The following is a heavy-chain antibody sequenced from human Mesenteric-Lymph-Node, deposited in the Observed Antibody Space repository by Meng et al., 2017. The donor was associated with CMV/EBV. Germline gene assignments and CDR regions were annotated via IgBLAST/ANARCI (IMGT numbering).Heavy chain of an antibody. J-gene: IGHJ4*02. CDR2: INPSSGST. V-gene: IGHV1-46*01. CDR1: GYTFTSYY. CDR3: ARLSAEATPYYFDY. Sequence: ASVQVSCKASGYTFTSYYVHWVRQAPGQGLEWMGIINPSSGSTTYVQKFQGRVTMTRDTSTSTLYMELSSLRSDDTAVYYCARLSAEATPYYFDYWGQGTLVTVSS. D-gene: IGHD6-13*01.